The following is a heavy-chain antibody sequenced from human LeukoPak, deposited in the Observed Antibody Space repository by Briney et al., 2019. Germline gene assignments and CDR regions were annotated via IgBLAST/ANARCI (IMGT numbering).Heavy chain of an antibody. CDR2: INHSGST. CDR3: AGVGATTSTEFDP. Sequence: SETLSLTCAVYDGSFSGYYWSWIRQPPGKGLEWIGEINHSGSTNYNPSLKSRVTISLDTSKSQFSLKVRYVTAADTAVYYCAGVGATTSTEFDPWGQGTLVTVSS. V-gene: IGHV4-34*01. J-gene: IGHJ5*02. CDR1: DGSFSGYY. D-gene: IGHD1-26*01.